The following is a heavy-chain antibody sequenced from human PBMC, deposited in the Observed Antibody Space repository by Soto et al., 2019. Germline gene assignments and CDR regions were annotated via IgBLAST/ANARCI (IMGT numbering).Heavy chain of an antibody. D-gene: IGHD2-15*01. Sequence: GESLKISCKASGYIFIDYWIGWVRQMPGKGLEWMGIVYPRDSDTRYSPSFQGQVTISADRSTGTAFLQLRSVKASDTALYYCARAPLPGYSIHFNSWGQGTLVTVSS. J-gene: IGHJ4*02. CDR2: VYPRDSDT. CDR3: ARAPLPGYSIHFNS. CDR1: GYIFIDYW. V-gene: IGHV5-51*01.